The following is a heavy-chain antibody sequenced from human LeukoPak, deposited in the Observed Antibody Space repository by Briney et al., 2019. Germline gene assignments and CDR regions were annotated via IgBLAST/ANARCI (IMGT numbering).Heavy chain of an antibody. CDR3: ATNPALYSSGWYSWFDP. J-gene: IGHJ5*02. CDR1: GGSFSGYY. D-gene: IGHD6-19*01. CDR2: INHSGST. Sequence: PSETLSLTCAVYGGSFSGYYWSWIRQPPGKGLEWIGEINHSGSTNYNPSLKSRVTISVDTSKNQFSLKLSSVTAADTAVYYCATNPALYSSGWYSWFDPWGQGTLVTVSS. V-gene: IGHV4-34*01.